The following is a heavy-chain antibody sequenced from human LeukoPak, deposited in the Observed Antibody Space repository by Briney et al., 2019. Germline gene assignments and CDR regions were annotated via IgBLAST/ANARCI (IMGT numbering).Heavy chain of an antibody. CDR1: GFTFSSYS. J-gene: IGHJ4*02. V-gene: IGHV3-20*01. D-gene: IGHD6-6*01. CDR2: INWNGGST. CDR3: AREVSSSGGTDY. Sequence: GGSLRLSCAASGFTFSSYSMSWVRQAPGKGLEWVSGINWNGGSTGYADSVKGRFTISRDNAKNSLYLQMNSLRAEDTALYHCAREVSSSGGTDYWGQGTLVTVSS.